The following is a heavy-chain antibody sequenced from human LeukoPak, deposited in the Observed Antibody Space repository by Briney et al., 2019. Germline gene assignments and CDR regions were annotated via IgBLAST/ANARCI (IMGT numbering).Heavy chain of an antibody. CDR3: ARTPPTDDYVWGSYRLNNLYCFDY. Sequence: ASVKVSCKASGGTFSSYAISWVRQAPGQGLEWMGGIIPIFGTANYAQKFQGRVTITTDESTSTAYMELSSLRSEDTAVYYCARTPPTDDYVWGSYRLNNLYCFDYWGQGTLVTVSS. V-gene: IGHV1-69*05. CDR1: GGTFSSYA. CDR2: IIPIFGTA. J-gene: IGHJ4*02. D-gene: IGHD3-16*02.